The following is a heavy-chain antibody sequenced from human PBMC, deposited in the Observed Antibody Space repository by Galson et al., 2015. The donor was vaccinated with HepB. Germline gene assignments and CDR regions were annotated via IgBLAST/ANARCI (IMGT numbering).Heavy chain of an antibody. V-gene: IGHV1-18*04. CDR3: ARDTGGTVTTGGYYYYGMDV. CDR2: ISAYNGNT. J-gene: IGHJ6*02. D-gene: IGHD4-17*01. Sequence: SVKVSCKASGYTFTSYGISWVRQAPGQGLEWMGWISAYNGNTNYAQKRQGRVTMTTDTSTSTAYMELRSLRSDDTAVYYGARDTGGTVTTGGYYYYGMDVWGQGTTVTVSS. CDR1: GYTFTSYG.